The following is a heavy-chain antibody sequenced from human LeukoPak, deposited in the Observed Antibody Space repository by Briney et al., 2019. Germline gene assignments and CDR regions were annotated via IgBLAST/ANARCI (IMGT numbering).Heavy chain of an antibody. CDR1: GFTFSSYA. Sequence: PGGSLRLSCAASGFTFSSYAMHWVRQAPGKGLEWVAVISYDGSNKYYADSVKGRFTISRDNSKNTLYLQMNSLRGEDTAVYYCARPSYSSGWSFFDYWGQGTLVTVSS. CDR2: ISYDGSNK. V-gene: IGHV3-30*04. CDR3: ARPSYSSGWSFFDY. D-gene: IGHD6-19*01. J-gene: IGHJ4*02.